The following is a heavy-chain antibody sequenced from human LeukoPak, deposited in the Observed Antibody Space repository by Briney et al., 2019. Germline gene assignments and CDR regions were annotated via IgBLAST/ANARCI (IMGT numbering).Heavy chain of an antibody. D-gene: IGHD4-11*01. V-gene: IGHV4-39*07. CDR2: INHSGST. J-gene: IGHJ4*02. CDR3: ARDYSNSKAHDY. Sequence: PSETLSLTCTVSGGSISSSSYYWGWIRQPPGKGLEWIGEINHSGSTNYNPSLKSRVTISVDTSKNQFSLKLSSVTAADTAVYYCARDYSNSKAHDYWGQGTLVTVSS. CDR1: GGSISSSSYY.